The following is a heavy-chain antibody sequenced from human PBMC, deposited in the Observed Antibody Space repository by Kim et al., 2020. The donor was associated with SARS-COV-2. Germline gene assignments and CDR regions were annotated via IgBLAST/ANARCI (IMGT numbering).Heavy chain of an antibody. D-gene: IGHD1-1*01. Sequence: YYNPALGSRVTISVDRSKNQFSLGLSSVTAADTAMYYCARVRIDAYKCDYWGQGTLVTVSS. J-gene: IGHJ4*02. CDR3: ARVRIDAYKCDY. V-gene: IGHV4-30-2*01.